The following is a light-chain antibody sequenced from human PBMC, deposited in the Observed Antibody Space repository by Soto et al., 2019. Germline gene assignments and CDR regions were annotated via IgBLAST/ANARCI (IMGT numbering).Light chain of an antibody. CDR2: GAS. Sequence: EIVLTQSPGTLSLPPGKRATLSCRASQSISSSYLAWYQQRPGQAPRLLIHGASSRATGIPDRFSGSGSGTEFTLTISRLEPEDFAVYYCQQYGSSSWTFGQGTKVDIK. CDR3: QQYGSSSWT. V-gene: IGKV3-20*01. J-gene: IGKJ1*01. CDR1: QSISSSY.